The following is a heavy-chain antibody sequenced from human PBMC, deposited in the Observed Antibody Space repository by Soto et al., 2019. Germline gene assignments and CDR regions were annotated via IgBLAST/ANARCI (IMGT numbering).Heavy chain of an antibody. CDR2: IIPIFGTA. Sequence: GASVKVTCKASGGTFSSYAISWVRQAPGQGLELMGGIIPIFGTANYAQKFQGRVTITADESTSTAYMELSSLRSEDTAVYYCARIVAARPRDYYYYGMDVWGQGTTVTVYS. CDR1: GGTFSSYA. CDR3: ARIVAARPRDYYYYGMDV. D-gene: IGHD6-6*01. V-gene: IGHV1-69*13. J-gene: IGHJ6*02.